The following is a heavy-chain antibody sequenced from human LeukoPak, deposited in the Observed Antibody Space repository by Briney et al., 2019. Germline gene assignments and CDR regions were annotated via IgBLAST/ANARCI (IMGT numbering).Heavy chain of an antibody. J-gene: IGHJ4*02. CDR2: IYYSGST. V-gene: IGHV4-59*12. CDR1: GGSISSYY. D-gene: IGHD4-17*01. Sequence: ETLSLTCTVSGGSISSYYWSWIRQPPGKGLEWIGSIYYSGSTNYNPPLKSRVTISVDTPKNQFSLKLSSVTAADTAVYYCARSTTVTSFDYWGQGTLVTVSS. CDR3: ARSTTVTSFDY.